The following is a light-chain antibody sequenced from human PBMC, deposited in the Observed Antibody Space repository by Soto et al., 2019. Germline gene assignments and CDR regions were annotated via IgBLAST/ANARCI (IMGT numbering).Light chain of an antibody. CDR2: DVS. CDR3: CSYAGSYTLV. Sequence: QSALHQPLAVSGSPGQSVTISCTGTSSDVGGYNYVSWYQQHPGKAPKLMIYDVSKRPSGVPDRFSGSKSGNTASLTISGLQAEDEADYYCCSYAGSYTLVFGGGTKVTVL. V-gene: IGLV2-11*01. CDR1: SSDVGGYNY. J-gene: IGLJ2*01.